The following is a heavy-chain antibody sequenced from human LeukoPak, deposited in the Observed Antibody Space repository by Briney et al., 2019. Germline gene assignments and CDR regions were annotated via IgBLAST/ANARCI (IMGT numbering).Heavy chain of an antibody. J-gene: IGHJ6*03. CDR2: INPSGGST. V-gene: IGHV1-46*01. CDR3: ARVAGSGSFRNRRTYFYMDV. D-gene: IGHD3-10*01. CDR1: GYTFTSYY. Sequence: ASVKVSCKASGYTFTSYYMHWVRQAPGQGLEWMGIINPSGGSTSYAQKFQGRVTMTRDTSTSTVYTELSSLRSEDTAVYYCARVAGSGSFRNRRTYFYMDVWGKGTTVTISS.